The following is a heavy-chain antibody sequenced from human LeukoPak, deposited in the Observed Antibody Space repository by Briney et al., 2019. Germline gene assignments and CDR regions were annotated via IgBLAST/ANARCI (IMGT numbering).Heavy chain of an antibody. D-gene: IGHD6-13*01. V-gene: IGHV4-34*01. CDR2: INHSGST. CDR1: GGSFSGYY. J-gene: IGHJ4*02. CDR3: ARGSSWSLRYFDY. Sequence: SETLSLTCAVYGGSFSGYYWSWIRQPPGKGLEWIGEINHSGSTNYNPSLKSRVTISVDTSKNQFSLKLSSVTAADTAVYYCARGSSWSLRYFDYWGQGTLVTVSS.